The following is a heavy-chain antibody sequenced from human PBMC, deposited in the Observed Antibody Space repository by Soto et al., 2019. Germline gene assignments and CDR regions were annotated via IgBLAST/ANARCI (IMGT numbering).Heavy chain of an antibody. CDR3: ARASRLRLPDY. V-gene: IGHV3-11*06. CDR1: GFTFSDHY. CDR2: ISSSSSYT. D-gene: IGHD3-16*01. J-gene: IGHJ4*02. Sequence: QVQLVESGGGLVQPGGSLRLSCAASGFTFSDHYMSWIRQAPGKGLEWVSYISSSSSYTNYADSVKGRFTISRDNAKNSLYLQMNSLRAEDTAVYYCARASRLRLPDYWGQGTLVTVSS.